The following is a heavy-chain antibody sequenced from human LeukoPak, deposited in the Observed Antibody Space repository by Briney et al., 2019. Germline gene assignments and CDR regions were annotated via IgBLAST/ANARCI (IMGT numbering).Heavy chain of an antibody. D-gene: IGHD4-17*01. CDR3: ARETTAHGYFDY. CDR1: GGSISSSSYY. V-gene: IGHV4-39*07. CDR2: IYYSGST. J-gene: IGHJ4*02. Sequence: LSETLSLTCTVSGGSISSSSYYWGWIRQPPGKGLEWIGSIYYSGSTYYNPSLKSRVTISVDTSKNQFSLKLSSVTAADTAVYYCARETTAHGYFDYWGQGTLVTVSS.